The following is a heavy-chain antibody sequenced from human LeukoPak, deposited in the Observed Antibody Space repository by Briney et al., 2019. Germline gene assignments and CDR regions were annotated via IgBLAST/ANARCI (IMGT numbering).Heavy chain of an antibody. D-gene: IGHD2/OR15-2a*01. J-gene: IGHJ4*02. Sequence: SETLSLTCTVSGGSTSSSSYYWGWIRQPPGKGLEWIGNIYYSGSTYYNPSLKSRVTISVDTSKNQFSLKLSSVTAADTAVYFCARHRRLSYFDYWGQGTLVTVSS. CDR1: GGSTSSSSYY. CDR2: IYYSGST. V-gene: IGHV4-39*01. CDR3: ARHRRLSYFDY.